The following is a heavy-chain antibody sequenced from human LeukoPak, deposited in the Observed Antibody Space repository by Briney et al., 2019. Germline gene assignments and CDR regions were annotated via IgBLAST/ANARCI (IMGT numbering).Heavy chain of an antibody. CDR3: EREKWEPPNWFDP. V-gene: IGHV3-11*01. Sequence: PGGSLRLSCAASGFTFSDYYMSWIRQAPGKGLEWVSYISSSGSTIYYADSVKGRFTISRDNAKNSLYLQMNSLRAEDTAVYYCEREKWEPPNWFDPWGQGTLVTVSS. D-gene: IGHD1-26*01. CDR2: ISSSGSTI. CDR1: GFTFSDYY. J-gene: IGHJ5*02.